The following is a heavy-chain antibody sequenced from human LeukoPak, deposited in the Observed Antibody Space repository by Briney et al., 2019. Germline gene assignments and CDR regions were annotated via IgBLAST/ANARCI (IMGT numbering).Heavy chain of an antibody. CDR2: INPSGGST. J-gene: IGHJ4*02. CDR1: GYTFSSYY. D-gene: IGHD3-22*01. V-gene: IGHV1-46*01. CDR3: ARDLSHRRDSSGYTDY. Sequence: ASVKVSCKASGYTFSSYYMHWVRQAPGQGLEWMAIINPSGGSTGYAQKFQGRVTMTRDTSTSTVYMELSSLRSEDTAVYYCARDLSHRRDSSGYTDYWGQETRLTVSS.